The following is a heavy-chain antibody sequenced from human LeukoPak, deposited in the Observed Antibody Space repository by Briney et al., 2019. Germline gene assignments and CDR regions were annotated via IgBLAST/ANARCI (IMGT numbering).Heavy chain of an antibody. D-gene: IGHD6-19*01. CDR3: VRVRGYWLVRGYLDY. CDR1: GGSMSSSSYY. Sequence: SDTLSLTCTVSGGSMSSSSYYWGRIRQSRGKGLEWIGSIYYSGANHYNPSLTSRVTMSVDTSKNHFSVKLTAVTATDTAVYYCVRVRGYWLVRGYLDYWGQGTQVTVSS. V-gene: IGHV4-39*02. CDR2: IYYSGAN. J-gene: IGHJ4*02.